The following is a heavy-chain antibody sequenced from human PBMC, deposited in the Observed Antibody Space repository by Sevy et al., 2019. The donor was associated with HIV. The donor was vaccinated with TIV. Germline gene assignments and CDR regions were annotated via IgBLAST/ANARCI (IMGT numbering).Heavy chain of an antibody. CDR2: INHSGST. Sequence: SETLSLTCAVYGGSFSGYYWSWIRQPPGKGLEWIGEINHSGSTNYNPSLKSRVTISVDTSKNQFSLKLGFVTAADTAVYYCARAGARGLGREKEGIAAAGTERTNWFDPWGQGTLVTVSS. D-gene: IGHD6-13*01. CDR1: GGSFSGYY. V-gene: IGHV4-34*01. CDR3: ARAGARGLGREKEGIAAAGTERTNWFDP. J-gene: IGHJ5*02.